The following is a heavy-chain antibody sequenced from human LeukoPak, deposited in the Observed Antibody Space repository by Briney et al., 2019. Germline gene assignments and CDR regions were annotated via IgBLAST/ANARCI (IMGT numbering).Heavy chain of an antibody. J-gene: IGHJ4*02. CDR2: INHSGST. D-gene: IGHD2-2*02. V-gene: IGHV4-34*01. Sequence: SETLSLTCAVYGGSFSGYYWSWIRQPPGKGLEWVGEINHSGSTNYNPSLKSRVTISVDTSKNQFSLKLSSVTAADTAVYYCAREYCSSTSCYNFFGYWGQGTLVTVSS. CDR3: AREYCSSTSCYNFFGY. CDR1: GGSFSGYY.